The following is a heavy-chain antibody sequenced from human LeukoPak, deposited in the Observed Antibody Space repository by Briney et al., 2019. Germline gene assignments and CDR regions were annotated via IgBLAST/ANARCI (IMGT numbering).Heavy chain of an antibody. CDR1: GYSFNTYW. CDR2: IYPGDSDT. CDR3: ARRGSPPVDFDY. J-gene: IGHJ4*02. V-gene: IGHV5-51*01. Sequence: KRGESLKISCKGSGYSFNTYWIAWVRQPPGKGLEWMGIIYPGDSDTKYSPSFEGQVTISADKSVSTAYLQWSSMEASDTAMYYCARRGSPPVDFDYWGQGTLVTVSS.